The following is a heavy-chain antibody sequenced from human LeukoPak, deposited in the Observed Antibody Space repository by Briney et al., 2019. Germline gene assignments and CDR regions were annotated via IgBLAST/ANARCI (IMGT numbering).Heavy chain of an antibody. J-gene: IGHJ4*02. CDR3: ARRLLRGSVDY. CDR1: GFTFSSYE. V-gene: IGHV3-48*03. CDR2: ISSSGSTI. D-gene: IGHD1-26*01. Sequence: PGGSLRLSCAASGFTFSSYEMNWVRQAPGKGLEWVSYISSSGSTIYYADSVKGRFTISRDNAKNSLYLQMNSLRAEDTAVYYCARRLLRGSVDYWGQGTLVTVSS.